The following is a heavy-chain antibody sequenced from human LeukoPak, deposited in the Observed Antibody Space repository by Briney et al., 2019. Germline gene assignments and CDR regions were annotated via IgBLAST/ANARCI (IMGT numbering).Heavy chain of an antibody. CDR1: GYTFISYE. D-gene: IGHD3-10*01. CDR2: MNPNSCNT. J-gene: IGHJ5*02. V-gene: IGHV1-8*01. CDR3: ARGGITIVRGVTDGFRNWFDP. Sequence: GSVKVSCKASGYTFISYEINWVRQATGQGLEWMGWMNPNSCNTGYAQKFQGRATMTRNTSISTAYMEMSSLRSEDTAVYYCARGGITIVRGVTDGFRNWFDPWGQGTLVTVSS.